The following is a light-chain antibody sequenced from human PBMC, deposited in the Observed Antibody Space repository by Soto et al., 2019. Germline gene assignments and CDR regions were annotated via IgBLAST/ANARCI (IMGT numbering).Light chain of an antibody. V-gene: IGKV3-11*01. CDR3: LPPINLPP. CDR1: QSVRRN. J-gene: IGKJ5*01. Sequence: LSVSPGERAALSCRASQSVRRNLAWYQQKPGQAPRLLIYDASNRATGIPARFSGSGSGTDFTLTISCLEPDDIPVYSCLPPINLPPFGHGTRLAIK. CDR2: DAS.